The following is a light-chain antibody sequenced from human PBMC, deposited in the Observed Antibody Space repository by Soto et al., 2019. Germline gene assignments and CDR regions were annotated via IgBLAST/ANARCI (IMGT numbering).Light chain of an antibody. V-gene: IGLV2-23*02. CDR2: EVS. CDR3: CSYAGSSTFYV. CDR1: SSDVGSYNL. J-gene: IGLJ1*01. Sequence: QSVLTQPASVSGSPGQSITISCTGTSSDVGSYNLISWYQQYPDKAPKLMIYEVSKRPSGVSNRFSGSKSGNTASLTISGLQAEDEADYYCCSYAGSSTFYVXGSGTKVTVL.